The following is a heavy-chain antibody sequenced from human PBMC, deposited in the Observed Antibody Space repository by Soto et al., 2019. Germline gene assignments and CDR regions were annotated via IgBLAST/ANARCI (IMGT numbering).Heavy chain of an antibody. D-gene: IGHD3-22*01. J-gene: IGHJ4*02. V-gene: IGHV3-30-3*01. Sequence: GGSLRLSCAASGFIFSNYAMHWVSQAPGKGLEWVAVISYDESNDYYADSVKGRFTISRDNTKNTLYLQMSSLGPEDTAVYYCARDSSRYYFDSSGYSTRFDSWGQGTLVTVSS. CDR1: GFIFSNYA. CDR2: ISYDESND. CDR3: ARDSSRYYFDSSGYSTRFDS.